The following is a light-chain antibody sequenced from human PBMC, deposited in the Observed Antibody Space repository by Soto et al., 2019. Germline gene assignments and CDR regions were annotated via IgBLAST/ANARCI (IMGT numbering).Light chain of an antibody. CDR2: GAS. Sequence: EIVLTQSPATLSVSPGERAALSCRASQSVSNNLAWHQQKPGQPPRLLIFGASTRATGIPARFSGSGSEAEFALTISTLQSEDFAVYYCQQYSVWPLTFGGGTKEEIQ. CDR3: QQYSVWPLT. V-gene: IGKV3D-15*01. J-gene: IGKJ4*01. CDR1: QSVSNN.